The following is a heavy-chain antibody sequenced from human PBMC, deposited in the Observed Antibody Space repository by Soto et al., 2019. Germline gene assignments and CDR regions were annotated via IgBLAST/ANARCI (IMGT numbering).Heavy chain of an antibody. CDR1: GGTFSSYA. J-gene: IGHJ6*01. CDR2: IIPIFGTA. V-gene: IGHV1-69*01. Sequence: QVQLVQSGAEVKKPGSSVKVSCKASGGTFSSYAISWVRQAPGQGLEWMGGIIPIFGTANYAQKFQGRVTTTADESTSTACMELSSLRSEDTAVYYCASSGVVSASYYYYYYGMDVWGQGTTVTVSS. CDR3: ASSGVVSASYYYYYYGMDV. D-gene: IGHD3-3*01.